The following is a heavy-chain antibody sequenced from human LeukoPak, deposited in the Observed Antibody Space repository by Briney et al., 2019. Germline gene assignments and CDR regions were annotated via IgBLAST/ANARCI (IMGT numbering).Heavy chain of an antibody. CDR2: IYYSGST. CDR3: ARQRNNYGFPFDY. J-gene: IGHJ4*02. V-gene: IGHV4-59*08. Sequence: PSETLSLTCTVSGGSISSYYWSWIRQPPGKGLEWIGYIYYSGSTHYNPSLKSRVTTSVDTSKNQFSLKLRSLTPADTAVYYCARQRNNYGFPFDYWGQGTLVTVSS. CDR1: GGSISSYY. D-gene: IGHD5-18*01.